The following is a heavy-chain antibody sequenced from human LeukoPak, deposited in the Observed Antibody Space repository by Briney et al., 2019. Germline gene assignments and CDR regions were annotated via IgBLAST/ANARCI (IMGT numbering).Heavy chain of an antibody. V-gene: IGHV3-21*01. CDR2: ISSSSSYI. CDR3: ARGTGY. Sequence: GGSLRLSCAASGFTFSSYSMNWVRQAPGKGLEWVSSISSSSSYIYHADSVKGRFTISRDNAKNSLYLQMNSLRAEDTAVYYCARGTGYWGQGTLVTVSS. J-gene: IGHJ4*02. CDR1: GFTFSSYS.